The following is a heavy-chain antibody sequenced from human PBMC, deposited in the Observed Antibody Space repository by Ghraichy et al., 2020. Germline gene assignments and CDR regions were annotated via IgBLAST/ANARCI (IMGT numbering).Heavy chain of an antibody. V-gene: IGHV3-7*01. CDR3: ASRFCTSVRCYSASYKCMDG. CDR1: GLAFSSYW. CDR2: IKQDGSEQ. D-gene: IGHD2-8*02. J-gene: IGHJ6*04. Sequence: GSLRLSCATSGLAFSSYWMTWVRQAPGKGLEWVANIKQDGSEQYYVDSVKGRFTISRDNAKNSLYLEMNSLRDEDTAVYYCASRFCTSVRCYSASYKCMDGWGEGTTVIVSP.